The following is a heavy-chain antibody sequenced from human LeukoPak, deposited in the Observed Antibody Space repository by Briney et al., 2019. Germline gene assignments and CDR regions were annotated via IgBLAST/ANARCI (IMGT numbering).Heavy chain of an antibody. J-gene: IGHJ1*01. D-gene: IGHD3-22*01. V-gene: IGHV3-7*04. CDR3: ARDYDNSGYDVRYEH. Sequence: GALRLSCAASGFTFSSYWMSWVRQAPGKGLEWVANIKQDGSGVYYVASVKGRFTISRDNAKRTLYLQMNSLRVEDTGVYYCARDYDNSGYDVRYEHWGQGTLVTVSS. CDR2: IKQDGSGV. CDR1: GFTFSSYW.